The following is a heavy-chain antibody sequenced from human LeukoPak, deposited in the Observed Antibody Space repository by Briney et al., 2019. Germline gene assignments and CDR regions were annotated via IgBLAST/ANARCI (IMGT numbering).Heavy chain of an antibody. D-gene: IGHD3-3*01. Sequence: QAGGSLRLSCAASGFTFSSYAMLWVRQAPGKGLEGVAVISYDGSNKYYADSVKGRFTISRDNSKNTLYLQMNSLRAEDTAVYYCARDSLHYDFWSGPYYYGMDVWGQGTTVTVSS. CDR3: ARDSLHYDFWSGPYYYGMDV. J-gene: IGHJ6*02. CDR1: GFTFSSYA. CDR2: ISYDGSNK. V-gene: IGHV3-30-3*01.